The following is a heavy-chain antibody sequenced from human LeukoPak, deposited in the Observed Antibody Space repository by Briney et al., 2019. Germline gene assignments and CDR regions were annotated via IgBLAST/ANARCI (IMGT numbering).Heavy chain of an antibody. J-gene: IGHJ3*02. D-gene: IGHD7-27*01. CDR3: ATLGDAFGI. CDR2: ISSSGSTI. CDR1: GFTFSSYE. V-gene: IGHV3-48*03. Sequence: GGSLRLSCAASGFTFSSYEMNWVRQAPGKGLEWVSYISSSGSTIYYADSVKGRFTISRDNAKNSLYLQMNSLRAVDTAVYYCATLGDAFGIWGQGTMVTVSS.